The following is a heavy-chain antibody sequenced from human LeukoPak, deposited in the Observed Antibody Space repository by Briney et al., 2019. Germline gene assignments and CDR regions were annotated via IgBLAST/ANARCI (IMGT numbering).Heavy chain of an antibody. D-gene: IGHD3-22*01. J-gene: IGHJ4*02. CDR3: ATHHYDSTGYYSPDQ. Sequence: GGSLRLSCAASGFTFSNFAMHWVRQAPGKGLEWVALISSDGSNKYYVDSVKGRFTISRDNSKNTLYLQMSSLRAEDTAVYYCATHHYDSTGYYSPDQWGQGTPVTVSS. V-gene: IGHV3-30-3*01. CDR1: GFTFSNFA. CDR2: ISSDGSNK.